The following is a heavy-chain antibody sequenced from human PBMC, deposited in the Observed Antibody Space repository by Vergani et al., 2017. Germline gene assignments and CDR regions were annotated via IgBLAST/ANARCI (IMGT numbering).Heavy chain of an antibody. Sequence: QVQLVQSGAEVKKPGASVKVSCKASGYTFTSYDINWVRQATGQGLEWMGWMNPNSGNTGYAQKFQGRVTMTRNTSISTAYMELGSLRSEDTAVYYCARGLRQKAVAGPLFYYYMDVWGKGTTVTVSS. V-gene: IGHV1-8*01. CDR2: MNPNSGNT. J-gene: IGHJ6*03. CDR1: GYTFTSYD. D-gene: IGHD6-19*01. CDR3: ARGLRQKAVAGPLFYYYMDV.